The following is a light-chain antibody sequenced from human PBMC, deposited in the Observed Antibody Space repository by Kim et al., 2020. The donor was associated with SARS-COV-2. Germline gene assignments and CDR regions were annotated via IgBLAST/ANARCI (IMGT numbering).Light chain of an antibody. V-gene: IGLV3-1*01. CDR3: QAWDSNTVGVV. Sequence: SYELTQPPSVSVSPGQTASITCSGDKLGDKYACWYQQKPDQSPLLVIYQDSKRPSGIPERFSGSNSGNTATMTIGGAQAMEEADYYCQAWDSNTVGVVF. CDR1: KLGDKY. CDR2: QDS. J-gene: IGLJ2*01.